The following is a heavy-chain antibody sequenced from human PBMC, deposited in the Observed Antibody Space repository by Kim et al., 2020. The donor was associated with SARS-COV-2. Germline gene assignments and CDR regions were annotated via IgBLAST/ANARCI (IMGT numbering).Heavy chain of an antibody. CDR2: ISSSGSTI. V-gene: IGHV3-48*03. CDR3: ARGMGVAGPFDY. D-gene: IGHD6-19*01. CDR1: GFTFSSYE. Sequence: GGSLRLSCAASGFTFSSYEMNWVRQAPGKGLEWVSYISSSGSTIYYADSVKGRFTISRDNAKNSLYLQMNSLRAEDTDVYYCARGMGVAGPFDYWGQGTLVTVSS. J-gene: IGHJ4*02.